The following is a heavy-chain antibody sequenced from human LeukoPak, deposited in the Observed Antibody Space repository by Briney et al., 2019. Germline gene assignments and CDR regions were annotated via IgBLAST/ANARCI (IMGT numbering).Heavy chain of an antibody. D-gene: IGHD5-24*01. CDR3: ARGGDGSNIYWYFDL. J-gene: IGHJ2*01. Sequence: PGGSLRLSCAASGFTFSTHWMHWARQAPGKGLEWVSRMNSDGSSSSYADSVKGRFTISRDNAKSTLYLQMNSLRAEDAAVYYRARGGDGSNIYWYFDLWGRGTLVTVSS. CDR1: GFTFSTHW. CDR2: MNSDGSSS. V-gene: IGHV3-74*01.